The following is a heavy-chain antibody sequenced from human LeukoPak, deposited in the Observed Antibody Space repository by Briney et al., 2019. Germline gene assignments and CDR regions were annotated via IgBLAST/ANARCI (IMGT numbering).Heavy chain of an antibody. D-gene: IGHD5-18*01. CDR1: GGSFSGYY. V-gene: IGHV4-34*01. Sequence: SETLSLTCAVYGGSFSGYYWSWIRQPPGKGLEWIGEINHSGSTNYNPSLKSRVTISVDTSKNQFSLKLSSVTAADTAVYYCARAVDTAMGHFDYWGQGTLVTVSS. J-gene: IGHJ4*02. CDR3: ARAVDTAMGHFDY. CDR2: INHSGST.